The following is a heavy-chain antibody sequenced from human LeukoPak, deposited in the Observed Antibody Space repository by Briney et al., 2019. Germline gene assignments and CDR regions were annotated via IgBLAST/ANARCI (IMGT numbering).Heavy chain of an antibody. J-gene: IGHJ4*02. CDR1: GFTFSSYA. V-gene: IGHV3-23*01. CDR3: ASRSSGYYYSY. D-gene: IGHD3-22*01. CDR2: ISGSGGST. Sequence: GGSLRLSCAASGFTFSSYAMSWVRQAPGKGLEWVSAISGSGGSTYYADSVKGRFTISRDNSKNTLYLQMNSLRAEDTAVYYCASRSSGYYYSYWGQGTLVTVSS.